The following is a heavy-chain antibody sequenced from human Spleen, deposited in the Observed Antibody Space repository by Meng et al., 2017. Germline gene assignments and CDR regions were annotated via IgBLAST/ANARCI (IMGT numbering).Heavy chain of an antibody. J-gene: IGHJ4*02. CDR1: GYSITGSYN. CDR2: IYQSGST. D-gene: IGHD2-21*02. CDR3: AGGAVVTLIFYHFMDC. V-gene: IGHV4-38-2*01. Sequence: SETLSLTCAVSGYSITGSYNRGWIRQSPGKGLEWIGSIYQSGSTYYNPSLKSRVTMSADTSKNQFSLELTSMTAADTAVYYYAGGAVVTLIFYHFMDCWGQGCMVTVSS.